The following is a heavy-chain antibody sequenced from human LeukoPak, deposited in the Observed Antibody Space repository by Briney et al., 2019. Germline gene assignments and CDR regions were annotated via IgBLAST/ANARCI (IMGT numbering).Heavy chain of an antibody. Sequence: PGGSLRLSCAASGFTFDDYAMHWVRQAPGKGLEWVSGISWNSGSIGYADSVKGRFTISRDNAKNSLNLQMNSLRAEDTAVYYCATSSNAPGNHWGQGTLVTVSS. J-gene: IGHJ5*02. CDR1: GFTFDDYA. D-gene: IGHD2-2*01. CDR2: ISWNSGSI. CDR3: ATSSNAPGNH. V-gene: IGHV3-9*01.